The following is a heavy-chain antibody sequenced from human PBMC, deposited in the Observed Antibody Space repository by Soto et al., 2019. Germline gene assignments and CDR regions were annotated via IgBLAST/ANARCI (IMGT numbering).Heavy chain of an antibody. Sequence: ASVKVSCKASGGTFSSYAISWVRQAPGQGLEWMGGIIPIFGTANYAQKFQGRVTITADESTSTAYMELSSLRSEDTAVYYCARGDLYDSSGYYLGAFDIWGQGTMVTVSS. CDR2: IIPIFGTA. V-gene: IGHV1-69*13. J-gene: IGHJ3*02. CDR1: GGTFSSYA. D-gene: IGHD3-22*01. CDR3: ARGDLYDSSGYYLGAFDI.